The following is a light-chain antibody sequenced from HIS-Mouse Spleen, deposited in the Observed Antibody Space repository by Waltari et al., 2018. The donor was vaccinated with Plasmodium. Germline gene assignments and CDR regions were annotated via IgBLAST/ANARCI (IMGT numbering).Light chain of an antibody. CDR1: AVPQQY. CDR3: QSADSSGTPNWV. CDR2: KDS. V-gene: IGLV3-25*03. Sequence: SYALTQPPSVSVSPGQTPRITCSGDAVPQQYASWYQQKPGQAPVLVIYKDSERPSGIPERFSGSSSGTTVTLTISGVQAEDEADYYCQSADSSGTPNWVFGGGTKLTVL. J-gene: IGLJ3*02.